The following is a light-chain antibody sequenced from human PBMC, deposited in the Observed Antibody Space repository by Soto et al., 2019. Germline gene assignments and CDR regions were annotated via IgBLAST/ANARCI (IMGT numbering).Light chain of an antibody. Sequence: DIVLSQSPCTLSLSPGERATPSCRASESVSDNYLAWYQQRSGQAPRLVIYGASSRASAVPDRFSGSGSGADFTLTISRLEPEDFAVYYCQQYGSSPLTFGGGTKVDIK. CDR2: GAS. CDR3: QQYGSSPLT. J-gene: IGKJ4*01. CDR1: ESVSDNY. V-gene: IGKV3-20*01.